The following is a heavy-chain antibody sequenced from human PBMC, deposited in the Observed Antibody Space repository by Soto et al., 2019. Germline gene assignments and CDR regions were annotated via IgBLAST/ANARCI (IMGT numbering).Heavy chain of an antibody. CDR2: IYWNDDK. V-gene: IGHV2-5*01. CDR1: GFSLSTSGVG. CDR3: AHRRGYYSGGSCKNWFDP. D-gene: IGHD2-15*01. J-gene: IGHJ5*02. Sequence: GSGPTLVNPTQTLTLTCTFSGFSLSTSGVGVGWIRQPPGKALEWLALIYWNDDKRYSPSLKSRLTITKDTSKNQVVLTMTNMDPVDTATYYCAHRRGYYSGGSCKNWFDPWGQGTLVTVSS.